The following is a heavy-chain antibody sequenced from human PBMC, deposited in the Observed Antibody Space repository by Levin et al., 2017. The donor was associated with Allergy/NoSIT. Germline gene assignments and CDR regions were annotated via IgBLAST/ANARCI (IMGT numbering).Heavy chain of an antibody. CDR3: ARLRKAAVRFDAFEI. D-gene: IGHD6-13*01. CDR1: GYSFTSYW. Sequence: SGESLKISCKASGYSFTSYWIGWVRQMPGKGLEWMGIIYPSDSDTRYSPSFQGQVTISADKSIRTASLQWSSLKASDTALYYCARLRKAAVRFDAFEIWGQGTMVTVSS. CDR2: IYPSDSDT. V-gene: IGHV5-51*01. J-gene: IGHJ3*02.